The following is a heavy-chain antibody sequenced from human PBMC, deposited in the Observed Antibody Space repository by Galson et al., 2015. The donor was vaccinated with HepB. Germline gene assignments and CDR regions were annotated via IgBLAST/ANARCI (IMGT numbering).Heavy chain of an antibody. CDR1: GFTFSSYA. Sequence: SLRLSCAASGFTFSSYAMHWVRQAPGKGLEWVAVISYDGSNKYYADSVKGRFTISRDNSKNTLYLQMNSLRAEDTAVYYRVKDLGNGYYYGSRWDAFDIWGQGTMVTVSS. D-gene: IGHD3-10*01. CDR3: VKDLGNGYYYGSRWDAFDI. CDR2: ISYDGSNK. J-gene: IGHJ3*02. V-gene: IGHV3-30-3*01.